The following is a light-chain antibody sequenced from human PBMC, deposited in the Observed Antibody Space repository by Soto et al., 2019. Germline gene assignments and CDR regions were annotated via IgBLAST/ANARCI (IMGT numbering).Light chain of an antibody. CDR1: SSDVGGYNY. J-gene: IGLJ1*01. CDR3: SSYTSSSTNV. Sequence: QSALTQPASVSGSPGQSITISCTGTSSDVGGYNYVSWYQQHPGKAPKLMIYDVSNRPSGVSNRFSGFKSGNTASLTISGLQAEDEADYYCSSYTSSSTNVFGTGTKLTVL. CDR2: DVS. V-gene: IGLV2-14*01.